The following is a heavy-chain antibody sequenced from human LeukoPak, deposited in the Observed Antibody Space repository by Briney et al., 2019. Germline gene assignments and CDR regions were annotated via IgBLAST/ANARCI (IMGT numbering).Heavy chain of an antibody. CDR3: AKWDDSSGFSL. CDR2: INPSGGST. V-gene: IGHV1-46*01. J-gene: IGHJ4*02. Sequence: ASVKVSCKASGYTFSYYYMHWVRQAPGQGLEWVGLINPSGGSTIYAQNFQGRVTLTRDTSTSTVCMELSSLTSEDTAVYYCAKWDDSSGFSLWGQGSLVTVSA. D-gene: IGHD3-22*01. CDR1: GYTFSYYY.